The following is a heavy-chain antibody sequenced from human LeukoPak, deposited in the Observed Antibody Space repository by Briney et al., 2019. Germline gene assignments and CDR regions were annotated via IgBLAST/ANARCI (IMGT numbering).Heavy chain of an antibody. CDR3: AKASDNCSGGSCYDY. V-gene: IGHV3-9*01. CDR2: ISWNSGSI. D-gene: IGHD2-15*01. Sequence: GGSLRLSCAASGFTFDDYAMHWVRQAPGKGLEWVSGISWNSGSIGYADSVKGRFTISSDNAKNSLYLQMNSLRAEDTALYYCAKASDNCSGGSCYDYWGQGTLVTVSS. CDR1: GFTFDDYA. J-gene: IGHJ4*02.